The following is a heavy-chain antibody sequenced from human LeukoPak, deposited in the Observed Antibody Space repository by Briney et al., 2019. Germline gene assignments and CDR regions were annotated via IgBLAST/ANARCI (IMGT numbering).Heavy chain of an antibody. Sequence: PSETLSLTCTVSGDSISSSSSYWGWIRQPPGEGLEWIGSIYYIGSTYYNTSLKSRVTISVDTSKNQFSLKLSSVTAADTAVYYCARPVPSRLGWFDPWGQGTLVTVSS. J-gene: IGHJ5*02. CDR3: ARPVPSRLGWFDP. V-gene: IGHV4-39*01. CDR1: GDSISSSSSY. CDR2: IYYIGST. D-gene: IGHD1-1*01.